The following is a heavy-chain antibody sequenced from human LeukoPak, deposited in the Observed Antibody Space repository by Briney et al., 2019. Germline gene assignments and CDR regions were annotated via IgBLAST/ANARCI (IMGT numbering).Heavy chain of an antibody. D-gene: IGHD2-21*01. CDR1: GVSVSDYY. J-gene: IGHJ5*02. V-gene: IGHV4-34*01. Sequence: PSETLSLTCAVSGVSVSDYYWSWIRQSPEKGLEWIGEVSPGGYTTYNPSLRSRVIISEDTSENQLSLNVTSVTAADTALYYCARIRCGRGQARCYNHWAQGSLVTV. CDR3: ARIRCGRGQARCYNH. CDR2: VSPGGYT.